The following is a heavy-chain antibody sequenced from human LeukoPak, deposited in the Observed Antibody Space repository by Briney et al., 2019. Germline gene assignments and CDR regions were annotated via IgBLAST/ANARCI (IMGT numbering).Heavy chain of an antibody. D-gene: IGHD1-26*01. CDR2: IYYSGST. CDR1: GGSISSSSYY. J-gene: IGHJ5*02. Sequence: SETLSLTCTVSGGSISSSSYYWGWIRQPPGKGLEWIGSIYYSGSTYYNPSLKSRVTISVDTSKNQFSLKLSSVTAADTAVYYCARLGGSYSVWFDPWGQGTLVTVSS. CDR3: ARLGGSYSVWFDP. V-gene: IGHV4-39*01.